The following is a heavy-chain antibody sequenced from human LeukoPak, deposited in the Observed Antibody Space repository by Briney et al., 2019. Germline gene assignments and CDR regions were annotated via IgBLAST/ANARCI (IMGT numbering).Heavy chain of an antibody. J-gene: IGHJ3*01. CDR1: GGSISGSSYY. CDR3: ARSAVKFGAFDV. Sequence: SETLPLTCTVSGGSISGSSYYWDWIRPSPGTGLEWIGSIYYTGITYSNPSLENRVTISVDTSKNHFSLKVTSVTAADTAVYFCARSAVKFGAFDVWGQGTTVTVSS. V-gene: IGHV4-39*02. D-gene: IGHD3-10*01. CDR2: IYYTGIT.